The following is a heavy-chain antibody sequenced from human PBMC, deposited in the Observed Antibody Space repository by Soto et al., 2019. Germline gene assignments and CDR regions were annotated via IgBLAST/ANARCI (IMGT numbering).Heavy chain of an antibody. J-gene: IGHJ4*02. CDR1: GFSFINAW. CDR2: VRSKTEGGTI. CDR3: TTIAVVTPGFDY. V-gene: IGHV3-15*01. D-gene: IGHD2-15*01. Sequence: VQLVESGGGFIKPGGSLRLSCAASGFSFINAWMGWVRQAPGKGLEWVGRVRSKTEGGTIDYAAPVKGRFTISRDESKNTLYLQMTSLRTEDTAVYFCTTIAVVTPGFDYWGQGTRVTVSS.